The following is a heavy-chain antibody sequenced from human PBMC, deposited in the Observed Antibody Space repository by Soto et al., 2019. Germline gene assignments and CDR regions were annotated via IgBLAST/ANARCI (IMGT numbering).Heavy chain of an antibody. D-gene: IGHD5-12*01. CDR3: ARDRRGYSGYDIYYFDY. CDR1: GFSVSSNY. J-gene: IGHJ4*02. CDR2: IYSGGTT. Sequence: HPGGSLRLSCAASGFSVSSNYMNWVRQAPGKGLEWVSVIYSGGTTYYADSVKGRFTISRDNSKNTLYLQMNSLRAEDTAVYYCARDRRGYSGYDIYYFDYWGQGTLVTVSS. V-gene: IGHV3-66*01.